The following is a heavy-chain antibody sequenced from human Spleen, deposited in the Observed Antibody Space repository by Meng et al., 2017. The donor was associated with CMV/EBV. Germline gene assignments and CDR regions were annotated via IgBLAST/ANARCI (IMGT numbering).Heavy chain of an antibody. CDR3: ARVGCSSTSCTHFDS. D-gene: IGHD2-2*01. Sequence: GESLKISCAASGFTFSTYNMNWVRQAPGKGLEWVSSISSSSSYIYYADSVKGRFTISRDDAKNSLYLQMNSLRAEDTAVYYCARVGCSSTSCTHFDSWGQGTLVTVSS. CDR1: GFTFSTYN. CDR2: ISSSSSYI. J-gene: IGHJ4*02. V-gene: IGHV3-21*04.